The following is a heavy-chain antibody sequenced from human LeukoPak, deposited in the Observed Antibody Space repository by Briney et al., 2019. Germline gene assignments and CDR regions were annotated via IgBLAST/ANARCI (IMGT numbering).Heavy chain of an antibody. J-gene: IGHJ4*02. Sequence: PGGSLRLSCAASGFTFSNNGMTWVRQAPGKGMEWVTGISDGGDTTYDAGSVKGRFAVSRDNSKNILYLQMNSLRAEDTAIYYCAKTQGIFDHWGQGSLVTVSS. D-gene: IGHD3-10*01. CDR1: GFTFSNNG. CDR2: ISDGGDTT. V-gene: IGHV3-23*01. CDR3: AKTQGIFDH.